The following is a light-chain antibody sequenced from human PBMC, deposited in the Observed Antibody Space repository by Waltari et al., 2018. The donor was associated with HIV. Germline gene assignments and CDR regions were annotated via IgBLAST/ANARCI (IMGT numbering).Light chain of an antibody. V-gene: IGLV2-23*02. Sequence: QSALTQPASVSGSPRQSITISCTGPSSDVGGFNYVSWYQQPPGKAPKLMIYDVSKRPSGVSNRFSGSKSGNTASLTISGLQAEDEADYYCCSYAGSSTYVFGTGTKVTVL. J-gene: IGLJ1*01. CDR1: SSDVGGFNY. CDR3: CSYAGSSTYV. CDR2: DVS.